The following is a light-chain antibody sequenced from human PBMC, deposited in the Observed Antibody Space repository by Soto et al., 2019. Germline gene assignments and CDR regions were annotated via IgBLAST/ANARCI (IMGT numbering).Light chain of an antibody. CDR3: QQYYSDPWT. J-gene: IGKJ1*01. Sequence: IQMNQYPWTLCRCVVDRVTINCRAXHTISSWLAGDTQNPGTDTQRMIYKASTLKSWGQSSVICSVSGTDFTRNIISRQPEDCSTYYCQQYYSDPWTFGQGTKVDI. CDR1: HTISSW. CDR2: KAS. V-gene: IGKV1-5*03.